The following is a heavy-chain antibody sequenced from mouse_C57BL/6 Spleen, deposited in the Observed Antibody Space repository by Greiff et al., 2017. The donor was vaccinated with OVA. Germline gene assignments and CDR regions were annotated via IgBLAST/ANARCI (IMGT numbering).Heavy chain of an antibody. V-gene: IGHV1-64*01. CDR3: AKHTTVVATGAMDY. Sequence: QVQLQQPGAELVKPGASVKLSCKASGYTFPSYWMHWVKQRPGQGLEWIGMIHPNSGSTNYNEKFKSKATLTVDKSSSTAYMQLSSLTSEDSAVYYCAKHTTVVATGAMDYWGQGTSVTVSS. J-gene: IGHJ4*01. CDR2: IHPNSGST. D-gene: IGHD1-1*01. CDR1: GYTFPSYW.